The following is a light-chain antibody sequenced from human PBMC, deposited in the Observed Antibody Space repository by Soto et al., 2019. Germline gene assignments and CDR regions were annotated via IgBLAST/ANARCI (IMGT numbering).Light chain of an antibody. CDR1: QSLIDSAGFVY. V-gene: IGKV2-28*01. CDR2: LGS. CDR3: MQTLHTPRFT. J-gene: IGKJ3*01. Sequence: DVVLTQSPLSLPVTPGEPATISCRSSQSLIDSAGFVYLDWYLQKPGHSPQLLIYLGSNRASGVPDRFSGSVSGTDFTLRISRVEAEDVGIYYCMQTLHTPRFTFGPGTKVDLK.